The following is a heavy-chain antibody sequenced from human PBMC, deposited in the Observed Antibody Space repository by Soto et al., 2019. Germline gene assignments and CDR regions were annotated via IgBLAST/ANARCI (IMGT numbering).Heavy chain of an antibody. CDR1: GFAFSSYS. J-gene: IGHJ4*02. V-gene: IGHV3-21*04. CDR2: ISSTGTFI. CDR3: ARWYPGLIDSERAGIDY. Sequence: EVQLVESGGGLVKPGGSLRLSCAASGFAFSSYSMNWVRQAPGKGLEWVSSISSTGTFIYYGDSVKGRFTVSRDNAQSSLYLQMSSLRAEDSAMYYCARWYPGLIDSERAGIDYWGQGTLVTVSS. D-gene: IGHD6-13*01.